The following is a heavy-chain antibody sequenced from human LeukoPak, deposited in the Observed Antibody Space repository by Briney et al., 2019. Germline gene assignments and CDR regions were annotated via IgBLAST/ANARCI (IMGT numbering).Heavy chain of an antibody. CDR3: ATEVATIQSFDY. V-gene: IGHV3-74*01. D-gene: IGHD5-12*01. CDR1: GFTFSSYW. J-gene: IGHJ4*02. CDR2: INSDGSST. Sequence: GGSLRLSCAAYGFTFSSYWMHWVRQAPGKGLVWVSRINSDGSSTSYADSVKGRFTISRDNAKNTLYLQMNSLRAEDTAVYYCATEVATIQSFDYWGQGTLVTVSS.